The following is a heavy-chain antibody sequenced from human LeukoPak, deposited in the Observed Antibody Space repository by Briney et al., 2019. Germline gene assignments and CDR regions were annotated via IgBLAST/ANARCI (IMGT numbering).Heavy chain of an antibody. D-gene: IGHD3-9*01. Sequence: GGSLRLSRAASGFTVSSNYMSWVRQAPGKGLEWVSVIYSGGSTYYADSVKGRFTISGDNSKNTLYLQMNSLRAEDTAVYYCARAATGWGVDYFDYWGQGTLVTVSS. V-gene: IGHV3-53*01. CDR2: IYSGGST. J-gene: IGHJ4*02. CDR3: ARAATGWGVDYFDY. CDR1: GFTVSSNY.